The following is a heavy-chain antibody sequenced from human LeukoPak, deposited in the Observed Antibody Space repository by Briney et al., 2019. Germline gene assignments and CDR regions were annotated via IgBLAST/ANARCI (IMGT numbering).Heavy chain of an antibody. J-gene: IGHJ3*02. CDR2: INHSGST. V-gene: IGHV4-34*01. Sequence: SETLSLTCAVYGGSFSGYYWSWIRQPPGKGLEWIGEINHSGSTNYNPSLKSRVTISVDTSKNQFSLKQSSVTAADTAVYYCASARLYDFWSGHNAFDIWGQGTMVTVSS. CDR1: GGSFSGYY. D-gene: IGHD3-3*01. CDR3: ASARLYDFWSGHNAFDI.